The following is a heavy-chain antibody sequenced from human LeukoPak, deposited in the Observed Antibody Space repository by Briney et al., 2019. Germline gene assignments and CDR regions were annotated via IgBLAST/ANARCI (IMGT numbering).Heavy chain of an antibody. Sequence: GGSLRLSCAASGFSLNDHGMSWVRQAPGKGLEWVSGISWNGGDTGYADSVKGRFTISKDNAKNSLYLQMNSLRAEDTASYHCARDGSGWYSDYWGQGTPVTVSS. CDR3: ARDGSGWYSDY. CDR1: GFSLNDHG. CDR2: ISWNGGDT. D-gene: IGHD6-19*01. V-gene: IGHV3-20*01. J-gene: IGHJ4*02.